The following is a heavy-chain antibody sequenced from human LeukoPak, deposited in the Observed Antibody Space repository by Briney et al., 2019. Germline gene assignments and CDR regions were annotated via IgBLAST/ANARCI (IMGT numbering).Heavy chain of an antibody. CDR2: IYTSEST. CDR3: ARGLWFGDENPPYFDY. J-gene: IGHJ4*02. Sequence: SETLSLTCTVSGYSISSGYYWSWIRPPAGKGLEWIGRIYTSESTNYNPSLKSRVTISVDTSRNQFSLKLSSVTAADTAVYYCARGLWFGDENPPYFDYWGQGILVTVSS. V-gene: IGHV4-61*02. D-gene: IGHD3-10*01. CDR1: GYSISSGYY.